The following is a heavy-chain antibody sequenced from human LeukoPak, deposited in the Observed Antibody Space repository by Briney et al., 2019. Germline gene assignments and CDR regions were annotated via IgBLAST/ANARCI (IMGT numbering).Heavy chain of an antibody. J-gene: IGHJ5*02. CDR3: ARAEKRYFDWLRGGNWFDP. V-gene: IGHV3-30*04. CDR2: ISYDGSNK. D-gene: IGHD3-9*01. CDR1: GFTFSSYA. Sequence: GGSLRLSCAASGFTFSSYAMHWVRQAPGKGLEWVAVISYDGSNKYYADSVKGRFTISRDNSKNTLYLQMNSLRAEDTAVYYCARAEKRYFDWLRGGNWFDPWGQGTLVTVSS.